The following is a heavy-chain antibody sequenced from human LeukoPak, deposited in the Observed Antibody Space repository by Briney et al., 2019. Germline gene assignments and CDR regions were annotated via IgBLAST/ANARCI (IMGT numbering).Heavy chain of an antibody. CDR2: IWYDGSNK. CDR3: AKDGSGGGWKWFDP. D-gene: IGHD2-15*01. V-gene: IGHV3-33*06. J-gene: IGHJ5*02. Sequence: GGSLRLSCAASGFTFSSYGFHWVRQAPGKGLEWVAVIWYDGSNKYYADSVKGRFTISRDSSKNTLYLQMSSLRAEDTAVYYCAKDGSGGGWKWFDPWGQGTLVTVSS. CDR1: GFTFSSYG.